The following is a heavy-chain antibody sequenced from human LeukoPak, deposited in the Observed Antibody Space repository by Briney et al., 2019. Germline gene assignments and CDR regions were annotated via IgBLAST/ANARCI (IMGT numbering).Heavy chain of an antibody. Sequence: PGESLRLSCAVSGFTVTSNFTSWVRQAPGKGLEWVSGMYDRGDTYYAVSVKGRFTVSRDTSKNTLFLQLNNVGAEDTAVYYCAGRRADTCNFCFVYWGQGTLVTVSS. J-gene: IGHJ4*02. CDR3: AGRRADTCNFCFVY. CDR1: GFTVTSNF. D-gene: IGHD1-1*01. CDR2: MYDRGDT. V-gene: IGHV3-66*02.